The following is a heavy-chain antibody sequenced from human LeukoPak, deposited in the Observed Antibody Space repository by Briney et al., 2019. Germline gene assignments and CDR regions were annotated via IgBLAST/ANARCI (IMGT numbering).Heavy chain of an antibody. CDR1: GFTFSSYA. CDR3: AKDKNYDFWRGPPLGY. V-gene: IGHV3-23*01. CDR2: ISGSGGST. D-gene: IGHD3-3*01. Sequence: GGSLRLSCAASGFTFSSYAMSWVRQAPGKGLEWVSAISGSGGSTYYADSVKGRFTISRDNSKNTLYLQMNSLRAEDTAVYYCAKDKNYDFWRGPPLGYWGQGALVTVSS. J-gene: IGHJ4*02.